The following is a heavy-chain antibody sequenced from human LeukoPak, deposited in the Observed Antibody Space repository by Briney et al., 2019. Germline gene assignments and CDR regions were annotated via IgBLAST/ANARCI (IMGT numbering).Heavy chain of an antibody. Sequence: PSETLSLTCTVSGGPISSYYWSWIRQPAGKGLEWIGRIYTSGSTNYNPSLKSRVTMSVDTSKNQFSLKLSSVTAADTAVYYCARDIAVTGGYNWFDPWGQGTLVTVSS. CDR1: GGPISSYY. CDR2: IYTSGST. CDR3: ARDIAVTGGYNWFDP. J-gene: IGHJ5*02. D-gene: IGHD2-21*02. V-gene: IGHV4-4*07.